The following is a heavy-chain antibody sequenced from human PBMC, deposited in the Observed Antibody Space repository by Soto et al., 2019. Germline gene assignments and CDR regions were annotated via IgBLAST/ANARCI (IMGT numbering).Heavy chain of an antibody. CDR3: ARVAGQLLIDY. D-gene: IGHD6-6*01. CDR1: GFTVSSNY. V-gene: IGHV3-66*01. Sequence: GGSLRLSCAASGFTVSSNYMSWVRQAPGKGLEWVSVIYSGGSTYYADSVKGRFTISRDNSKNTLYRQMNSLRAEDTAVYYCARVAGQLLIDYWGQGTLVTVSS. J-gene: IGHJ4*02. CDR2: IYSGGST.